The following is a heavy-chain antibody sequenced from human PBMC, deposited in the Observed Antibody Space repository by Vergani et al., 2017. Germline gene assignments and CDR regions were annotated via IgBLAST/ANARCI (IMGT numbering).Heavy chain of an antibody. D-gene: IGHD2-15*01. V-gene: IGHV3-11*01. J-gene: IGHJ6*03. CDR1: GFTFSDYY. CDR2: ISSSGSTI. Sequence: QVQLVESGGGLVKPGGSLRLSCAASGFTFSDYYMSWIRQAPGKGLEWVSYISSSGSTIYYADSVKGRFTISRDNAKNSLYLQMNSLRAEDTAVYYCARGAKDIVVVVAATWYYYYXMDVWGKGTTVTVSS. CDR3: ARGAKDIVVVVAATWYYYYXMDV.